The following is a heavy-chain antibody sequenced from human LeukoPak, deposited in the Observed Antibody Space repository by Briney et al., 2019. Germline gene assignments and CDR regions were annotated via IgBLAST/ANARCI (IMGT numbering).Heavy chain of an antibody. D-gene: IGHD2-15*01. J-gene: IGHJ6*02. CDR1: GGSISSYY. CDR2: INHSGST. CDR3: ARYSGGSPYGMDV. V-gene: IGHV4-34*01. Sequence: SQTLSLTCTVSGGSISSYYWSWIRQPPGKGLEWIGEINHSGSTNYNPSLKSRVTISVDTSKNQFSLKLSSVTAADTAVYYCARYSGGSPYGMDVWGQGTTVTVSS.